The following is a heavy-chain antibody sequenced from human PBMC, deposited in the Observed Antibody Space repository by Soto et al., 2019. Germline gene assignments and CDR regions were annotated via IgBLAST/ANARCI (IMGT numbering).Heavy chain of an antibody. J-gene: IGHJ4*02. Sequence: SETLSLTCTVSSGSINSFYWSWIRQPAGKGLEWIGRIHSSGTTNYNPSLKSRVTMSVDTSRNQFSLRLTSVTAADTAVYYCARDRIIGTSYSDYWGQGVLVTVSS. CDR3: ARDRIIGTSYSDY. CDR1: SGSINSFY. V-gene: IGHV4-4*07. CDR2: IHSSGTT. D-gene: IGHD1-7*01.